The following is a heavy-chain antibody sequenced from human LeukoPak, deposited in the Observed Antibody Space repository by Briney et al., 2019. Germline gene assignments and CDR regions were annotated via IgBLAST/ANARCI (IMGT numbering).Heavy chain of an antibody. CDR1: GFTFNNFA. V-gene: IGHV3-23*01. D-gene: IGHD2-21*01. CDR2: ISGSGGST. Sequence: GGSLRLSCAASGFTFNNFAMSWVRQAPGKGLEWVSAISGSGGSTYYADSVKGRFTISRDNSKNTLYLQMNSLRVEDAAVYCARAPVTSCRGAYCYPFDYWGQGTLVTVSS. CDR3: ARAPVTSCRGAYCYPFDY. J-gene: IGHJ4*02.